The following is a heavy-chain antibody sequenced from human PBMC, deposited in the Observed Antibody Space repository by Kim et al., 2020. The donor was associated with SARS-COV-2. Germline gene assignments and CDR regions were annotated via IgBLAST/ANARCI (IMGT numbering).Heavy chain of an antibody. CDR3: AREGYGDYEFYFDY. V-gene: IGHV3-30*01. J-gene: IGHJ4*02. Sequence: AEPMKCPFTITRDTPKNTLYLQMNSLRAGDTAVYYCAREGYGDYEFYFDYWGQGTLVTVSS. D-gene: IGHD4-17*01.